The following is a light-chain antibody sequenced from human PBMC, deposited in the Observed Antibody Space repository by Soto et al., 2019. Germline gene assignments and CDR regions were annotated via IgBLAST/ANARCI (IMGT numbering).Light chain of an antibody. J-gene: IGLJ1*01. CDR2: EVS. CDR1: SSDVGGYNY. Sequence: QSALTQPPSASGSPGQSVTISCTGTSSDVGGYNYVSWYQQHPGKAPKLMIYEVSNRPSGVPDRFSGSKSGNTASLTVSGLQAEDEADYYCSSYAGSNKFVVFGTGTKLTVL. V-gene: IGLV2-8*01. CDR3: SSYAGSNKFVV.